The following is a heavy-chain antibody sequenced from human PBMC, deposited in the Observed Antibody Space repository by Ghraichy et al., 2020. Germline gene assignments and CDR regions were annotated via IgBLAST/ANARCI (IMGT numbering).Heavy chain of an antibody. D-gene: IGHD3-3*01. CDR3: ARQRRFWDAFDI. CDR1: GGSISSSSYY. V-gene: IGHV4-39*01. CDR2: IYYSGST. Sequence: SETLSLTCTVSGGSISSSSYYWGWIRQPPGKGLEWIGSIYYSGSTYYNPSLKSRVTISVDTSKNQFSLKLSSVTAADTAVYYCARQRRFWDAFDIWGQGTMVTVSS. J-gene: IGHJ3*02.